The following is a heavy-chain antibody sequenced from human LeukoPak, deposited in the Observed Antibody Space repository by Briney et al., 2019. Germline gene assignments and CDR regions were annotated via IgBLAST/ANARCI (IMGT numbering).Heavy chain of an antibody. CDR2: IYYSGST. CDR3: ASPRVGWTDAFDI. V-gene: IGHV4-59*01. CDR1: GGSISSYY. J-gene: IGHJ3*02. Sequence: KPSETLSLTCTVSGGSISSYYWSWIRQPPGKGLEWIGYIYYSGSTNYNPSLKSRVTISVDTSKNQFSLKLSSVTAADTAVYYCASPRVGWTDAFDIWGQGTMVTVSS. D-gene: IGHD5-24*01.